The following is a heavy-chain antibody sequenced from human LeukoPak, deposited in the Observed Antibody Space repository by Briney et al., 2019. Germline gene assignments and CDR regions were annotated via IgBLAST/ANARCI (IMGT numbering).Heavy chain of an antibody. CDR3: ARVPIDSSPYYYYGMDV. V-gene: IGHV3-11*01. CDR1: RFTFSDYY. Sequence: GGSLRLSCAASRFTFSDYYMSWIRQAPGKGLEWVSYISSSGSTIYYADSVKGRFTISRDNAKNSLYLQMNSLRAEDTAVYYCARVPIDSSPYYYYGMDVWGQGTTVTVSS. J-gene: IGHJ6*02. CDR2: ISSSGSTI. D-gene: IGHD4-11*01.